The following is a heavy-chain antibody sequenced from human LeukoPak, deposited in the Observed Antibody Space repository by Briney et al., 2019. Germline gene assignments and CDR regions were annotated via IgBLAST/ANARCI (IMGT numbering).Heavy chain of an antibody. CDR3: ARDGDRELAVAGYFDY. Sequence: SETLSLTCTVSGGSISSYYWSWIRQPPGKGLEWIGYIYHSGSTYYNPSLKSRVTISVDRSKNQFSLKLSSVTAADTAVYYCARDGDRELAVAGYFDYWGQGTLVTVSS. CDR2: IYHSGST. CDR1: GGSISSYY. V-gene: IGHV4-59*12. D-gene: IGHD6-19*01. J-gene: IGHJ4*02.